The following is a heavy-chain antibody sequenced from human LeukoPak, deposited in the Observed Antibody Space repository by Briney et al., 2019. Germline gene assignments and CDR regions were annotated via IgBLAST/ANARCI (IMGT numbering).Heavy chain of an antibody. CDR3: ARAVGMYYYDSSGYGFAYFDL. CDR2: IIPIFGTA. Sequence: SVKVSCKASGGTFSSYAISWVRQAPGQGLEWMGGIIPIFGTANYAQKFQGRVTITADESTSTAYMELSSLRSEDTAVYYCARAVGMYYYDSSGYGFAYFDLWGRGTLVTVSS. V-gene: IGHV1-69*13. CDR1: GGTFSSYA. D-gene: IGHD3-22*01. J-gene: IGHJ2*01.